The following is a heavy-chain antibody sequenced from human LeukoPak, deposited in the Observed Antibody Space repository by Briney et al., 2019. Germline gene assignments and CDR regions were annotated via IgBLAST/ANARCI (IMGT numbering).Heavy chain of an antibody. CDR3: AKDPTVTTSATFDY. V-gene: IGHV3-30*02. CDR2: IRYDGSNK. D-gene: IGHD4-17*01. CDR1: GFTFSSYA. J-gene: IGHJ4*02. Sequence: GGSLRLSCAASGFTFSSYAMHWVRQAPGKGLEWVAFIRYDGSNKYYADSVKGRFTISRDNSKNTLYLQMNSLRAEDTAVYYCAKDPTVTTSATFDYWGQGTLVTVSS.